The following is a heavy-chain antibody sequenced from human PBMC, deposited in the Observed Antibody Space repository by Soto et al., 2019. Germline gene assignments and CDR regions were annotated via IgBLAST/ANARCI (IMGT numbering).Heavy chain of an antibody. J-gene: IGHJ4*02. D-gene: IGHD5-18*01. V-gene: IGHV1-3*01. CDR1: GYTFTSYA. CDR3: ARGDTAMVRFDY. CDR2: INAGNGNT. Sequence: ASVKVSCKASGYTFTSYAMHWVRQAPGQRLEWMGWINAGNGNTKYSQRFQGRVTITRDTSASTAYMELSSLRSEDTAVYYCARGDTAMVRFDYWGQGTLVTVSS.